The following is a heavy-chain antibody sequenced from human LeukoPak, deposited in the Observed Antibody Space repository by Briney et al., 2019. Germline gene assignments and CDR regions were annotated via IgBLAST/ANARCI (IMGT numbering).Heavy chain of an antibody. V-gene: IGHV3-23*01. CDR1: GFTFRNTA. D-gene: IGHD6-6*01. CDR3: AKEIVPPSRYYFHY. Sequence: GGTMRLSSAASGFTFRNTAMSWVSQAPGKRLEWVSSISGSGVNTYYADSVKGRFTIFRDNSKNTLYLQMNSLRVEDTAVYYCAKEIVPPSRYYFHYWGQGTLVPVSS. CDR2: ISGSGVNT. J-gene: IGHJ4*02.